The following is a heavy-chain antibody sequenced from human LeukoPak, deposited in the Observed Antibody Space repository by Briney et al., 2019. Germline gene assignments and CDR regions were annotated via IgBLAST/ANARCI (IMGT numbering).Heavy chain of an antibody. CDR2: INHSGST. J-gene: IGHJ5*02. CDR3: ANIVVVPAAISGTGWFDP. CDR1: GGSISSGDYY. D-gene: IGHD2-2*02. V-gene: IGHV4-39*07. Sequence: SETLSLTCTVSGGSISSGDYYWSWIRQPPGKGLEWIGEINHSGSTNYNPSLKSRVTISVDTSKNQFSLKLSSVTAADTAVYYCANIVVVPAAISGTGWFDPWGQGTLVTVSS.